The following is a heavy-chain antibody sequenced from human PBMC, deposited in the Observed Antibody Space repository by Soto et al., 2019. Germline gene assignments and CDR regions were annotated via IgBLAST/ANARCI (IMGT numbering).Heavy chain of an antibody. CDR2: IYYDGTA. D-gene: IGHD2-21*02. J-gene: IGHJ6*02. CDR1: GGSFSPNY. CDR3: ARDLWGYCGTDCYPLDV. Sequence: SETLSLTCTVSGGSFSPNYWSWIRQPPGKGLEWVGYIYYDGTARHNPSLKGRVTISLETSRSQFSLRLSSVSAADTAVYYCARDLWGYCGTDCYPLDVWGQGTTVTV. V-gene: IGHV4-59*12.